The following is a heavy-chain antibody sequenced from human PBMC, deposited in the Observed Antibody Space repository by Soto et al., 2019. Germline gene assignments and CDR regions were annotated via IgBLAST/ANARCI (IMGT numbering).Heavy chain of an antibody. CDR1: AGSISSDYYH. CDR2: IHHSGSI. CDR3: AREDDGGDTLDV. J-gene: IGHJ6*02. V-gene: IGHV4-30-4*08. Sequence: QVQLQQSGPGLVKPSQTLSLTCTVSAGSISSDYYHWTWIRQSPERGLEWIGYIHHSGSIVYNPSLKSRVTISVDTSKNQFSLHLSSVTAADTAVYFCAREDDGGDTLDVWGQGTTVTVSS. D-gene: IGHD2-21*02.